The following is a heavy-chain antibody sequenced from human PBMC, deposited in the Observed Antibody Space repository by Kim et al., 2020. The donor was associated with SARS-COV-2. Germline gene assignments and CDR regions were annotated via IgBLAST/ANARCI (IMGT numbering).Heavy chain of an antibody. CDR3: ARELGTDTVTYDKYGNYYYYYGMDV. CDR2: INPNSGGT. D-gene: IGHD4-17*01. CDR1: GYTFTGYY. V-gene: IGHV1-2*04. J-gene: IGHJ6*02. Sequence: ASVKVSCKASGYTFTGYYMHWVRQAPGQGLEWMGWINPNSGGTNYAQKFQGWVTMTRDTSISTAYMELSRLRSDDTAVYYCARELGTDTVTYDKYGNYYYYYGMDVWGQGTTVTVSS.